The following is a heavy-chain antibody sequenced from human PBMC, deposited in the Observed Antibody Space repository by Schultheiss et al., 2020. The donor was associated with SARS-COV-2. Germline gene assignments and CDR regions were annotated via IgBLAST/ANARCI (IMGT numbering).Heavy chain of an antibody. CDR1: GGSISSSNW. CDR3: ARRGYCSGGRCYYFDY. Sequence: SETLSLTCAVSGGSISSSNWWSWVRQPPGKGLEWIGEIYHSGSTNYNPSLKSRVTISVDKSKNQFSLKLGSVTAADTAVYYCARRGYCSGGRCYYFDYWGQGTLVTVSS. D-gene: IGHD2-15*01. J-gene: IGHJ4*02. CDR2: IYHSGST. V-gene: IGHV4-4*02.